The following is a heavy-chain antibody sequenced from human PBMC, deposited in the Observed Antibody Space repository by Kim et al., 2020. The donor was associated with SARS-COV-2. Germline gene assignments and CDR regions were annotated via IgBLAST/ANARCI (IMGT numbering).Heavy chain of an antibody. CDR2: IIPIFGTA. V-gene: IGHV1-69*13. Sequence: SVKVSCKASGGTFSSYAISWVRQAPGQGLEWMGGIIPIFGTANYAQKFQGRVTITADESTSTAYMELSSLRSEDTAVYYCARGETYCSGGSCFRVRFDPWGQGTLVTVSS. D-gene: IGHD2-15*01. J-gene: IGHJ5*02. CDR1: GGTFSSYA. CDR3: ARGETYCSGGSCFRVRFDP.